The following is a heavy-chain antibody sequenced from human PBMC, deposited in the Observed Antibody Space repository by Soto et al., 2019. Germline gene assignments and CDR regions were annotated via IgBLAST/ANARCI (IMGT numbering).Heavy chain of an antibody. CDR3: ARGLITGSHYSGGWYYFDS. Sequence: QVQLQQSGAGLLKPSETLSLTCAVYGESFSGYIWTWIRQTPGKGLQWIGQINHSGSASYNPSLXSRVTISGHPSXXXFXXELSSVTAADTAVYYCARGLITGSHYSGGWYYFDSWGQGTQVTVSS. D-gene: IGHD6-19*01. CDR2: INHSGSA. CDR1: GESFSGYI. J-gene: IGHJ4*02. V-gene: IGHV4-34*01.